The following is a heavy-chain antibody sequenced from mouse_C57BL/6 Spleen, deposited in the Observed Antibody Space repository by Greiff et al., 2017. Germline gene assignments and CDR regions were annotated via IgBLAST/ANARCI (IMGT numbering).Heavy chain of an antibody. D-gene: IGHD1-1*01. Sequence: VQLQESGPGLVAPSQSLSITCTVSGFSLTSYGVHWVRQPPGKGLEWLVVIWSDGSTTYNSALKSRLSISKDNSKSQVFLKMNSLQTDDTAMYYCARQPYYYGSSYDAMDYWGQGTSVTVSS. J-gene: IGHJ4*01. V-gene: IGHV2-6-1*01. CDR3: ARQPYYYGSSYDAMDY. CDR2: IWSDGST. CDR1: GFSLTSYG.